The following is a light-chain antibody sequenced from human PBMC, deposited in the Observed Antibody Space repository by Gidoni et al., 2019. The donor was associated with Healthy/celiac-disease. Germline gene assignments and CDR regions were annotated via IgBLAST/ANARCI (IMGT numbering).Light chain of an antibody. CDR2: GAS. J-gene: IGKJ1*01. CDR3: QQYGSSPGT. Sequence: EHVLTPSPGTLSVSPWVRATLSCRASQSVRSSYLSWYQQKPGQAPRHLIYGASSRATDIPDRFSGSGSGTDFPLTISRLEPDDFAVYYCQQYGSSPGTFGQGTKVEIK. CDR1: QSVRSSY. V-gene: IGKV3-20*01.